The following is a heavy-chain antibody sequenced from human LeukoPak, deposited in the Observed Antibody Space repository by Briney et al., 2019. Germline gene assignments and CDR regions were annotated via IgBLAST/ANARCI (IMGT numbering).Heavy chain of an antibody. CDR2: ISYDGSNK. J-gene: IGHJ3*02. V-gene: IGHV3-30*18. CDR3: RKVLYLKGGVTGNLFDI. D-gene: IGHD3-16*01. CDR1: RFTFSSYG. Sequence: PGRSLRLSCAASRFTFSSYGMHWVRQAPGKGLEWVAVISYDGSNKYYADSVSGRFTISRDNSKNTLYLQTSSLSAGETAVYYGRKVLYLKGGVTGNLFDIWAQGPMV.